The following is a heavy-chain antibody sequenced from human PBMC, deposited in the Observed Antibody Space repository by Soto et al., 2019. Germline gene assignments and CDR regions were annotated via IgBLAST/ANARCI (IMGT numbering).Heavy chain of an antibody. Sequence: PGGSLRLSCAASGFTVSSNYMSWVRQAPGKGLEWVSVIYSGGSTYYADSVKGRFTISRDNSKNTLYLQMNSLRAEDTAVYYCARDRYDSSGYYKRRNYYYGMDVWGQGTTVTVSS. CDR2: IYSGGST. D-gene: IGHD3-22*01. CDR3: ARDRYDSSGYYKRRNYYYGMDV. J-gene: IGHJ6*02. CDR1: GFTVSSNY. V-gene: IGHV3-53*01.